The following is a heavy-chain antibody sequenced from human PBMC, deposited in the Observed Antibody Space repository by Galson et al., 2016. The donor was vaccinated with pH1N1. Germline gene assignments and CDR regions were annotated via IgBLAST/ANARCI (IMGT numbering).Heavy chain of an antibody. CDR2: INTNTGNP. J-gene: IGHJ6*02. CDR1: RYTFTSNA. CDR3: ARSYCSSTSCYGGSYYYYGMDV. Sequence: SVKVSCKASRYTFTSNAMNWVRQAPGQGLEWMGWINTNTGNPTYAQGFTGRFVFSLDTSVSMAYLQISSLKAEDTAVYYCARSYCSSTSCYGGSYYYYGMDVWGQGTTVTVSS. D-gene: IGHD2-2*01. V-gene: IGHV7-4-1*04.